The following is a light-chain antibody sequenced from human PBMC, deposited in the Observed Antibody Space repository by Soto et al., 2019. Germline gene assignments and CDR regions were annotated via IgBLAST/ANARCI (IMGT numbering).Light chain of an antibody. CDR3: QQYYTYPLT. J-gene: IGKJ4*01. Sequence: DSQMTHSPSSLSASVGDRVNITCRASQDIRSFVAWFQQKPGQAPKSLIYGASSLQSGVPSKFSGSGSGTDFTLTISSLQPEDFATYYCQQYYTYPLTFGGGTKVEIK. CDR2: GAS. CDR1: QDIRSF. V-gene: IGKV1-16*02.